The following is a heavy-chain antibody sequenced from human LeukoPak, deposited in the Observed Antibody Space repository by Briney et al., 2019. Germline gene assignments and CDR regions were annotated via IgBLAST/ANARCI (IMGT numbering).Heavy chain of an antibody. CDR1: GGSISSGDYY. CDR2: IYYSGST. CDR3: ARDPYESSGSSFFDI. V-gene: IGHV4-30-4*01. Sequence: SETLSLTCTVPGGSISSGDYYWSWIRQPPGKGLEWIGYIYYSGSTYYNPSLKSRVTISVDTSKNQFSLKLSSVTAADTAVYYCARDPYESSGSSFFDIWGQGTMVTVSS. J-gene: IGHJ3*02. D-gene: IGHD3-22*01.